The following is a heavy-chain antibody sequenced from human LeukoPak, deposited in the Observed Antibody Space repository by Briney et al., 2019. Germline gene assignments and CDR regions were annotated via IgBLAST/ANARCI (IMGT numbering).Heavy chain of an antibody. CDR2: IHTSGTT. J-gene: IGHJ4*02. Sequence: SQTLSLTCTVSGGSISNGNSYWNWIRQPAGKGLEWIGRIHTSGTTNCNPSLKSRVTISVDTSKNQFSLNLNSVTAADTAVYYCAREQRWLQSLDYWGQGNLVTVSS. CDR1: GGSISNGNSY. V-gene: IGHV4-61*02. D-gene: IGHD5-24*01. CDR3: AREQRWLQSLDY.